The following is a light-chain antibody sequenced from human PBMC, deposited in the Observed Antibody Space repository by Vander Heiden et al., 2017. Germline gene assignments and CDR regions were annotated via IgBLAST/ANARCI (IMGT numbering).Light chain of an antibody. CDR1: SSDVGSYNL. Sequence: QSALTQPASVSGSPGQSITITCTGTSSDVGSYNLASWYQQHPGKAPKLMIYEVSKRPSGVSNRFSGSKSGNTASLTLSGLQAEDEADYYCCSYAGSSTLVFGGGTKL. CDR2: EVS. CDR3: CSYAGSSTLV. V-gene: IGLV2-23*02. J-gene: IGLJ2*01.